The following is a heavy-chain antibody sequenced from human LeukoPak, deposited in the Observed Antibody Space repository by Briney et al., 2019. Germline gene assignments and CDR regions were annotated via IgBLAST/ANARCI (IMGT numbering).Heavy chain of an antibody. D-gene: IGHD2-2*01. CDR3: AREATYCSSTSCYALDYYYGMDV. J-gene: IGHJ6*04. Sequence: GASVKVSCKASGYTFTGYYMHWVRQAPGQGLEWMGWINPNSGGTNYAQKFQGWVTMTRDTSISTAYMELSRLRSDDTAVYYCAREATYCSSTSCYALDYYYGMDVWGKGTTVTVSS. CDR2: INPNSGGT. CDR1: GYTFTGYY. V-gene: IGHV1-2*04.